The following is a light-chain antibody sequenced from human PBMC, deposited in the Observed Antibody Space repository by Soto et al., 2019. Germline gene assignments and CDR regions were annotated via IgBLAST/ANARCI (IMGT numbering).Light chain of an antibody. CDR2: GAS. CDR1: QSVSSSY. Sequence: ESVLTQSPGTLSLSPGERATLSCRASQSVSSSYLAWYQQKPGQAPRLLIYGASSRATGIPGRFSGSGSGTDFTLTISRLEPEDFAVYYCQQYGRSPFTFGPGPKVDI. V-gene: IGKV3-20*01. J-gene: IGKJ3*01. CDR3: QQYGRSPFT.